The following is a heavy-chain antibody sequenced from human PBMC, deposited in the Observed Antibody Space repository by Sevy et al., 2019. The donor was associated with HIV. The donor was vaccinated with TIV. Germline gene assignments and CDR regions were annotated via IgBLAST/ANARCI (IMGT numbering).Heavy chain of an antibody. Sequence: GGSLRLSCAASGFTFSSYAMHWVRQAPGKGLEWVAVISYDGSNKYYADSVKGRFTISRDNSKNTLYLKMNSLRAEDTAVYYCARDPTATRDYFDYWGQGTLVTVSS. CDR2: ISYDGSNK. V-gene: IGHV3-30-3*01. CDR1: GFTFSSYA. CDR3: ARDPTATRDYFDY. J-gene: IGHJ4*02. D-gene: IGHD4-4*01.